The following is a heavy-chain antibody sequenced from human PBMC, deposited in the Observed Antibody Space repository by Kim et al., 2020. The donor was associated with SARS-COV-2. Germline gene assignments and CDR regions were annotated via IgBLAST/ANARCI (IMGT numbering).Heavy chain of an antibody. CDR3: AREQFGDNGMDV. Sequence: GGSLRLSCAASGFTFSSYAMHWVRQAPGKGLEWVAVISYDGSNKYYADSVKGRFTISRDNSKNTLYLQMNSLRAEDTAVYYCAREQFGDNGMDVWGQGTTVTVSS. CDR2: ISYDGSNK. V-gene: IGHV3-30*04. CDR1: GFTFSSYA. D-gene: IGHD3-10*01. J-gene: IGHJ6*02.